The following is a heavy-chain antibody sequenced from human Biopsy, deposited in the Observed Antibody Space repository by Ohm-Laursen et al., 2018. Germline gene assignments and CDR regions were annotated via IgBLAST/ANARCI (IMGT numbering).Heavy chain of an antibody. CDR3: AREAVGYQLPCDD. V-gene: IGHV1-69*11. Sequence: SAWASRKAPPGTFNSYGIIWVRQAPRQGLEWMGRIFPILRTTAYAQTFLGRVTITADSPTSTVDMELTSLTSDDTAVYFCAREAVGYQLPCDDWGQGTLVTVSS. CDR2: IFPILRTT. J-gene: IGHJ4*02. D-gene: IGHD2-2*01. CDR1: PGTFNSYG.